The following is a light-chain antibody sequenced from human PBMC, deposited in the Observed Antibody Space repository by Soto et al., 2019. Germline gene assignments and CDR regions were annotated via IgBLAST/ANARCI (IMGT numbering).Light chain of an antibody. CDR3: CSSAPESTSV. V-gene: IGLV2-23*01. Sequence: QSALAQPASVSGSPGQSITIPCTGTSSDVGAYNSVSWYQQHPHRAPQVIIYKGTQRPSGVSNRFSGSTSGNAASLTISALQTDDEADYFCCSSAPESTSVCGTGTKVTVL. CDR2: KGT. J-gene: IGLJ1*01. CDR1: SSDVGAYNS.